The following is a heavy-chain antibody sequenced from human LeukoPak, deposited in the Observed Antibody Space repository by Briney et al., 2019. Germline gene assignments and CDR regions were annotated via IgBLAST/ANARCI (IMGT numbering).Heavy chain of an antibody. CDR1: GYTFTSYG. CDR3: ARDRTLLWFGELLLGRTINLDY. Sequence: ASVKVSCKASGYTFTSYGISWVRQAPGHGLEWMGWISAYNGNTNYAQKLQGRVTMTTDTSTSTAYMELRSLRSDDTAVYYCARDRTLLWFGELLLGRTINLDYWGQGTLVTVSS. J-gene: IGHJ4*02. V-gene: IGHV1-18*01. CDR2: ISAYNGNT. D-gene: IGHD3-10*01.